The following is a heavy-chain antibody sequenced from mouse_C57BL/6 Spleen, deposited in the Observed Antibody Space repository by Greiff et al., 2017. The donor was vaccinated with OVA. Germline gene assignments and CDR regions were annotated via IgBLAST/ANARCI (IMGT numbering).Heavy chain of an antibody. D-gene: IGHD1-3*01. CDR3: ARRSGNYDAMDY. CDR2: ISSGSSTI. Sequence: EVMLVESGGGLVKPGGSLKLSCAASGFTFSDYGMHWVRQAPEKGLEWVAYISSGSSTIYSADTVKGRFPISRDNAKNTLFLQMTSLRYEDTAMYYCARRSGNYDAMDYWGQGTSVTVSS. CDR1: GFTFSDYG. V-gene: IGHV5-17*01. J-gene: IGHJ4*01.